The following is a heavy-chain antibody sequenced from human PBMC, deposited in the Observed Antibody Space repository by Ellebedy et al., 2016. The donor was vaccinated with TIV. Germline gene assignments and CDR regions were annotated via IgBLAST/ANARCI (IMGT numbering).Heavy chain of an antibody. D-gene: IGHD4-17*01. J-gene: IGHJ4*02. Sequence: GESLKISCAASGFTFSSYSMNWVRQAPGKGLEWVAVISCDGSNKYYADSVKGRFTISRDNAKNSLYLQMNSLRAEDTAVYYCSRHTDYALDYWGQGALVTVSS. V-gene: IGHV3-30*03. CDR1: GFTFSSYS. CDR3: SRHTDYALDY. CDR2: ISCDGSNK.